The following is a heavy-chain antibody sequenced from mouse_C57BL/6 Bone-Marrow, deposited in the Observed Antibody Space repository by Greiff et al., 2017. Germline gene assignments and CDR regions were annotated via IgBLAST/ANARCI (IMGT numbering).Heavy chain of an antibody. Sequence: QVQLQQPGAELVKPGASVKLSCKASGYTFTSSWMHWVKQRPGQGLEWIGMIHPNSGSTNYNEKFKSKATLTVDKSSSTAYMQLSSLTSEDSAVYYCAFDYPYAMDYWGKGTSVTVSS. CDR1: GYTFTSSW. CDR3: AFDYPYAMDY. CDR2: IHPNSGST. J-gene: IGHJ4*01. V-gene: IGHV1-64*01. D-gene: IGHD2-4*01.